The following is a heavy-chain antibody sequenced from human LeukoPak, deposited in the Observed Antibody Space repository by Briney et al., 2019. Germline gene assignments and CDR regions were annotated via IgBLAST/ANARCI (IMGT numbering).Heavy chain of an antibody. CDR2: IYHSGST. V-gene: IGHV4-4*02. CDR1: GGSISSSNW. D-gene: IGHD5-12*01. Sequence: SETLSLTCAVSGGSISSSNWWSWVRQPPGKGLEWIGEIYHSGSTNYNPPLKSRVTTSIDTSKNQFSLKLSSVTAADTAVYYCARVGTPGYSGYDHWGQGTLVTVSS. CDR3: ARVGTPGYSGYDH. J-gene: IGHJ4*02.